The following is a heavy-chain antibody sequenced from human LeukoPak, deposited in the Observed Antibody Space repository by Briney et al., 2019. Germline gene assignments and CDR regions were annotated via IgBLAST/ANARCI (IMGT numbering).Heavy chain of an antibody. CDR3: ARGSGIITGIDE. V-gene: IGHV3-74*01. J-gene: IGHJ4*02. Sequence: GGSLRLSCAASGFTFSSHWMHWVRQAPGKGLVWVSRIKDDGSHTNYADSVKGRFTISRDNAKNTLSLQMNGLRAEDTAVYYCARGSGIITGIDEWGQGTLVTVSS. D-gene: IGHD6-25*01. CDR2: IKDDGSHT. CDR1: GFTFSSHW.